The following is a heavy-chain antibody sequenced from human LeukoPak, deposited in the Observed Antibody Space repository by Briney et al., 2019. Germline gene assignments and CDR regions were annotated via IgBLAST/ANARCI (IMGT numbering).Heavy chain of an antibody. J-gene: IGHJ4*02. Sequence: GGTLRLSCAASGFTFSSYGMSWVRQAQGKGLEWVSAISGSGGSTYYADSVKGRFTISRDNAKNSLYLQMDSLRAEDTAVYYCARDPPSRGTRYFDYWGQGTLVTVSS. V-gene: IGHV3-23*01. CDR1: GFTFSSYG. CDR2: ISGSGGST. CDR3: ARDPPSRGTRYFDY. D-gene: IGHD3-16*01.